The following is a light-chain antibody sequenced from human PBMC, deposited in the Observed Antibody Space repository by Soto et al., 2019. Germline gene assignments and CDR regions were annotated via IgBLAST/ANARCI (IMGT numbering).Light chain of an antibody. CDR3: HQYNHWPPYT. CDR2: GAS. J-gene: IGKJ2*01. CDR1: QSVSSN. V-gene: IGKV3-15*01. Sequence: EIVMTQSPATLSVSPGERATLSCRASQSVSSNLAWYQQKPAQAPRLLIYGASTRATGIPARFSGSGSETEFTLTISSLQSEDFAVYYCHQYNHWPPYTCVQGTKLEIK.